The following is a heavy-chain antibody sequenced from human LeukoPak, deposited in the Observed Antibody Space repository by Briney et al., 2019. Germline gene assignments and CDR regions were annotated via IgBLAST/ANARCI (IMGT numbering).Heavy chain of an antibody. CDR1: GFTFSDYN. CDR2: ISSSGYNI. D-gene: IGHD5-18*01. CDR3: ARDRGYNYGYFDY. V-gene: IGHV3-11*04. J-gene: IGHJ4*02. Sequence: GGSLRLSCAASGFTFSDYNMRWIRQAPGKGLEWVSSISSSGYNISYADSLRGRFTISRDNAKNSLYLQMNSLRAEDTAVYYCARDRGYNYGYFDYWGQGALVTVSS.